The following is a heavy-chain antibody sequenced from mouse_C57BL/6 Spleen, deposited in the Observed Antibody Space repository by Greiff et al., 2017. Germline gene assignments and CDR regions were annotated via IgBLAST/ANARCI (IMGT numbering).Heavy chain of an antibody. CDR3: AREGGYYYFDY. Sequence: DVKLQESGGGLVKPGGSLKLSCAASGFTFSSYAMSWVRQTPEKRLEWVATISDGGSYTYYPDNVKGRFTISRDNAKNNLYLQMSHLKSEDTAMYYCAREGGYYYFDYWGQGTTLTVSS. D-gene: IGHD2-3*01. V-gene: IGHV5-4*01. J-gene: IGHJ2*01. CDR1: GFTFSSYA. CDR2: ISDGGSYT.